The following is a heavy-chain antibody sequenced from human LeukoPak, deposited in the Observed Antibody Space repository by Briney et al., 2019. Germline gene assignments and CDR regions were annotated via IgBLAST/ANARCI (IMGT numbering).Heavy chain of an antibody. Sequence: GASVKVSFKASGYDFTSVGITRVRRAPGQGLEWMGWISPYNGNTRYAQKFQGRVAMTTDTSTTTAYMELRGLRFNDTAVYYCARAGSGSGWYFDYWGQGTLVTVSS. V-gene: IGHV1-18*01. J-gene: IGHJ4*02. D-gene: IGHD6-19*01. CDR2: ISPYNGNT. CDR3: ARAGSGSGWYFDY. CDR1: GYDFTSVG.